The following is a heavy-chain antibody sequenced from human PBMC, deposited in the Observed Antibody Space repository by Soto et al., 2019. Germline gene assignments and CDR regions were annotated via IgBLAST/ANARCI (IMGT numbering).Heavy chain of an antibody. J-gene: IGHJ4*02. Sequence: ASVKVSCKASGYTFTSYYMHWVRQAPGQGLEWMGIINPSGGSTSYAQKSQGRVTMTRDTSTSTVYMELSSLRSEDTAVYYCARAHHPPAYSSGSRGYFDYWGQGTLVTVSS. V-gene: IGHV1-46*01. CDR2: INPSGGST. CDR1: GYTFTSYY. D-gene: IGHD6-19*01. CDR3: ARAHHPPAYSSGSRGYFDY.